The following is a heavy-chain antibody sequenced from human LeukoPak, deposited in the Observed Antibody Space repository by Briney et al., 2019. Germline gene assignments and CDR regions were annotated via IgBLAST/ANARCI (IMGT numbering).Heavy chain of an antibody. Sequence: GGSLRLSCAASGFTFSDFWMSWVRQTPGKGLEWLANIKQDAIEKYYVDSVKGRFTISRDNAKNSLYLQMNSLRAEDTAVYYCARESRGYDILTGKYHRGYYSYYMDVWGKGTTVTVSS. D-gene: IGHD3-9*01. V-gene: IGHV3-7*01. CDR1: GFTFSDFW. CDR2: IKQDAIEK. CDR3: ARESRGYDILTGKYHRGYYSYYMDV. J-gene: IGHJ6*03.